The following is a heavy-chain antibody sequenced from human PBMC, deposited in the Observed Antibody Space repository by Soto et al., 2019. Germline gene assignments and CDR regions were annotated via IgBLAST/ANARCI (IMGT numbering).Heavy chain of an antibody. V-gene: IGHV3-23*01. CDR1: GFTFSKNA. D-gene: IGHD3-22*01. CDR2: ISGNAGST. Sequence: VQLLESGGGLVQPGGSLRLSCAASGFTFSKNAMSWVRQAPGKGLEWVSSISGNAGSTYYADSVKGRLTISRDNSKNTLYLQMNSLRAEVTAVYYCAKSRQQLIGYYYYYGMDVWGQGTTVTVSS. CDR3: AKSRQQLIGYYYYYGMDV. J-gene: IGHJ6*02.